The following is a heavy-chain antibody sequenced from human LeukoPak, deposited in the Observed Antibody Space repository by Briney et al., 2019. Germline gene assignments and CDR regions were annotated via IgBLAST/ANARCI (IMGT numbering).Heavy chain of an antibody. V-gene: IGHV1-46*01. J-gene: IGHJ4*02. Sequence: ASVKVSCKASGYTFTSYYMHWVRQAPGQGPEWMGMINPSGGSTSYAQKFQGRVTMTRDTSTSTVYMELSSLRSEDTAVYYCARDYYDSSGYYYGGDYWGQGTLVTVSS. CDR2: INPSGGST. CDR1: GYTFTSYY. CDR3: ARDYYDSSGYYYGGDY. D-gene: IGHD3-22*01.